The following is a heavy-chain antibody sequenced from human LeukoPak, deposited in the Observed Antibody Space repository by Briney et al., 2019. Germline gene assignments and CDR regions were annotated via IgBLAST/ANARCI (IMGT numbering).Heavy chain of an antibody. CDR1: GYTFTGYY. CDR2: INPNSGGT. J-gene: IGHJ4*02. Sequence: ASVKVSCKASGYTFTGYYMHWVRQAPGQGLEWMGWINPNSGGTNYAQKLQGRVTMTEDTSTDTAYMELSSLRSEDTAVYYCATDSIAVAGSFDYWGQGTLVTVSS. D-gene: IGHD6-19*01. CDR3: ATDSIAVAGSFDY. V-gene: IGHV1-2*02.